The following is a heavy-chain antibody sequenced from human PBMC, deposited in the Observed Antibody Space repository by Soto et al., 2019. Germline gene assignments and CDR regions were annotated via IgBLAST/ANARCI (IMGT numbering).Heavy chain of an antibody. CDR2: INHSETI. CDR1: SGSLSGYY. Sequence: SETLSLTCAVYSGSLSGYYWSWIRQPPGKGLEWIGEINHSETIYYNPSLKSRVTISVDTSKNQFSLKLSSVTAADTAVYYCARYKSGYSYGYPWFDPWGQGTLVTVSS. V-gene: IGHV4-34*01. J-gene: IGHJ5*02. CDR3: ARYKSGYSYGYPWFDP. D-gene: IGHD5-18*01.